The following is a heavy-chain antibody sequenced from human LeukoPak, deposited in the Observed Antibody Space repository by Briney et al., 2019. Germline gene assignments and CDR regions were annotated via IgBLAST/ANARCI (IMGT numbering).Heavy chain of an antibody. D-gene: IGHD3-10*01. CDR2: IYPGDSDT. CDR3: ARQMIRGVIIAPFDY. CDR1: GYSFTSYW. V-gene: IGHV5-51*01. J-gene: IGHJ4*02. Sequence: GESLKISCKGSGYSFTSYWIGWVRQMPGKVLEWMGIIYPGDSDTRYIPSFQGQVTISADKSINTAYLQWSSLKASDTAIYYCARQMIRGVIIAPFDYWGQGTLVTVSS.